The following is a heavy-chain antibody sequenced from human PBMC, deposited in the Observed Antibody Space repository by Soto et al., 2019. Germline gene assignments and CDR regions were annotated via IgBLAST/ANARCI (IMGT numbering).Heavy chain of an antibody. D-gene: IGHD3-16*01. CDR2: ISGSGGST. J-gene: IGHJ4*02. V-gene: IGHV3-23*01. CDR1: GFTFRSYA. Sequence: GSLRISCAASGFTFRSYAMSWVRQAPGKGLEWLEWVSGISGSGGSTDYADAVKSRFTISRDNFKKTLYLQMNSLRVEDTAIYYCAKNYAGRRGPLDYWGQGTLVTVSS. CDR3: AKNYAGRRGPLDY.